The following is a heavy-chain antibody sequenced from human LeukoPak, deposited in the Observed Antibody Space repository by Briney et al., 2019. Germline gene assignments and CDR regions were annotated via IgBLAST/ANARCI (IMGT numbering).Heavy chain of an antibody. V-gene: IGHV4-59*05. CDR3: ARAALNYGYHNNSWEPWGIDRDWAFDI. CDR1: GFTVSSNY. Sequence: GSLRLSCAASGFTVSSNYMNWVRQAPGKGLEWIGSIYYSGSTYYNPSLKSRVTISVDTSKNQFSLKLSSVTAADTAVYYCARAALNYGYHNNSWEPWGIDRDWAFDIWGQGTMVTVAS. D-gene: IGHD3-10*01. CDR2: IYYSGST. J-gene: IGHJ3*02.